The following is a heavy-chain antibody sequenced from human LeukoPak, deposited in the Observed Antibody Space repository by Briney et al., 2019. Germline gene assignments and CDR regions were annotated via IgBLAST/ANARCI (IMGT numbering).Heavy chain of an antibody. CDR2: INPRGGST. V-gene: IGHV1-46*01. CDR3: ARGSIDDILTGYYSRYYFDY. J-gene: IGHJ4*02. Sequence: GASVKVSCKASGYTFTSYYMHWVRQAPGQGLEWMGIINPRGGSTSYAQKFQGRVTMTRDTSTSTVYMELSSLRSEDTAVYYCARGSIDDILTGYYSRYYFDYWGQGTLVTVSS. D-gene: IGHD3-9*01. CDR1: GYTFTSYY.